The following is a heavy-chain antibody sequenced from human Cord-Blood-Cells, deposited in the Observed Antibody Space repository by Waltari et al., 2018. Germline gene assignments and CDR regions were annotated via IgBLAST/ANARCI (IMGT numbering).Heavy chain of an antibody. V-gene: IGHV1-3*01. Sequence: QVQLVQSGAEVKKPGASVKVSCKASGYTFTSYAMHCVRQAPGQRLEWMGWINAGNGNTKYSQKFQGRVTITRDTSASTAYMELSSLRSEDTAVYYCARAKSSSSRFDYWGQGTLVTVSS. CDR2: INAGNGNT. CDR1: GYTFTSYA. D-gene: IGHD6-6*01. CDR3: ARAKSSSSRFDY. J-gene: IGHJ4*02.